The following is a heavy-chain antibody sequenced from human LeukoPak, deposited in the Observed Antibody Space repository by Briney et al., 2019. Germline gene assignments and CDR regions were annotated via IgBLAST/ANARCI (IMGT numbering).Heavy chain of an antibody. CDR3: ARVPTPRRRGPPDY. Sequence: TSETLSLTCTVSGGSISSYYWNWIRQPPGKGLEWIGYIYYSGSTNYNPTLKSRVTMSVDTFKNQFSLKLSSVTAADTAVYYCARVPTPRRRGPPDYWGQGTLVTVSS. CDR1: GGSISSYY. V-gene: IGHV4-59*08. D-gene: IGHD3-10*01. CDR2: IYYSGST. J-gene: IGHJ4*02.